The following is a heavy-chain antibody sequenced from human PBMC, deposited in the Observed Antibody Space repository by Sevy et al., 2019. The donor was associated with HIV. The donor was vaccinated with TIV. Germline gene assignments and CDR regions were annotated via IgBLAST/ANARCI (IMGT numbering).Heavy chain of an antibody. CDR3: AKDMFECSSWTPLYYYGMDV. D-gene: IGHD6-13*01. V-gene: IGHV3-23*01. CDR2: ISGRGGST. J-gene: IGHJ6*02. CDR1: GFTFSSYA. Sequence: GGYLRLSCAASGFTFSSYAMSWVRQAPGKGLERVSAISGRGGSTYYADSVKGRFTISRDNSKNTLYLQMNSLRAEDTAVYYRAKDMFECSSWTPLYYYGMDVWGQGTTVTVSS.